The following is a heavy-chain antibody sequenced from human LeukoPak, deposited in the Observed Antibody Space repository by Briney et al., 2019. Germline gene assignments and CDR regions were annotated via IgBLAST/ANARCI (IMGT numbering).Heavy chain of an antibody. J-gene: IGHJ4*02. CDR3: ARVRGSYDY. CDR1: GFAVSSNY. D-gene: IGHD1-26*01. V-gene: IGHV3-53*04. CDR2: IYNDGRT. Sequence: PGGSLRLSCAASGFAVSSNYMSWVRQAPGRGLEWVSVIYNDGRTYYADSVKGRFTMSRHNSQNTLYLQMDSLRAEDTAVYYCARVRGSYDYWGQGTLVTVSS.